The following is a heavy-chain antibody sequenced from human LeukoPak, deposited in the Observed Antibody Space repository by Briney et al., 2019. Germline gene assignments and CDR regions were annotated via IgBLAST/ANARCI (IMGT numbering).Heavy chain of an antibody. J-gene: IGHJ4*02. V-gene: IGHV3-21*01. D-gene: IGHD3-3*02. CDR1: GFTFSRYS. Sequence: GGSLRLSCAASGFTFSRYSMNWVRQAPGKGLEWVSSISSSSSYIYYADSVKGRFTISRDNAKNSLYLQMNSLRAEDTAVYYCVREIIRLGQDDYFDYWGQGTLVTVSS. CDR3: VREIIRLGQDDYFDY. CDR2: ISSSSSYI.